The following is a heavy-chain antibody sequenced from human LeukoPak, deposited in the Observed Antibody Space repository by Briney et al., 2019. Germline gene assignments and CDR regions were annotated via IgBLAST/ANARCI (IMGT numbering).Heavy chain of an antibody. CDR3: ARDYSSSWLRFFDY. Sequence: GGSLRLSCAASGFTFSTYSMNWVRPAPGKWLEWVSYISSSSGPIYYADSVKGRFTISRDNARNSLYLKMNSLRDEDTAVYYCARDYSSSWLRFFDYWGQGTLVTVSS. V-gene: IGHV3-48*02. CDR2: ISSSSGPI. CDR1: GFTFSTYS. J-gene: IGHJ4*02. D-gene: IGHD6-6*01.